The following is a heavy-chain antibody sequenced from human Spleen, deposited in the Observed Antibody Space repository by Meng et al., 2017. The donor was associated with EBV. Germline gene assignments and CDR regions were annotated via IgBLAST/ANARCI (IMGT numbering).Heavy chain of an antibody. CDR2: IYHNGDT. CDR3: ASGSGGNFDF. J-gene: IGHJ4*02. CDR1: GGSISSGTYY. V-gene: IGHV4-30-4*01. Sequence: GLLQGPAPGLVKPSPSLSLPCSVSGGSISSGTYYWSWIRQPPGRGLELIGYIYHNGDTYYSPSLQSRLTISVDTSKNQFSLKMSSVTAADTAVYFCASGSGGNFDFWGQGTLVTVSS. D-gene: IGHD3-16*01.